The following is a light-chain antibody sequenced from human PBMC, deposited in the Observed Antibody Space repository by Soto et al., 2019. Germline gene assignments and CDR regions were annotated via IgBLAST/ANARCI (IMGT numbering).Light chain of an antibody. Sequence: QPVLTQPPSASGTPGQWVTISCSGGSSNIGTNHVYWYQHLPGAAPKLLIYRNSLRPSGVPDRFSGSNSGTSASLAISGLRSDDEADYCAAWDDSLSGWVFGGGTKLTVL. CDR2: RNS. J-gene: IGLJ3*02. CDR3: AAWDDSLSGWV. V-gene: IGLV1-47*01. CDR1: SSNIGTNH.